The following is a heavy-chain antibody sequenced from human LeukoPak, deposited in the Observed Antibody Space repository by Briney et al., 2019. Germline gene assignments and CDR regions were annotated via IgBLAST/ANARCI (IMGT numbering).Heavy chain of an antibody. CDR2: IYYSGTT. V-gene: IGHV4-39*01. J-gene: IGHJ4*02. Sequence: PPETLSLTCTVSGGSISSDNYYWGWIRQPPGKGLEWIGSIYYSGTTYYNPSLKSRVTISVDTSKNQFSLRLSSVTAADTAVYYCARLPTVTFFDYWGQGTLVTVSS. CDR3: ARLPTVTFFDY. D-gene: IGHD4-17*01. CDR1: GGSISSDNYY.